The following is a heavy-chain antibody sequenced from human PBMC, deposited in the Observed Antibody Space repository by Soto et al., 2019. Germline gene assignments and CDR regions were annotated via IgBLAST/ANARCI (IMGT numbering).Heavy chain of an antibody. CDR2: INSDGSST. CDR1: GFTFSSLW. D-gene: IGHD3-9*01. J-gene: IGHJ4*02. V-gene: IGHV3-74*01. Sequence: EVQLVESGGGLVQPGGSLRLSCAASGFTFSSLWMHWVRQAPGKGLVWVSRINSDGSSTSYADSVKGRFTISRNNAKNTLYLQMNSLRAEDTAVYYCARVGYDILTGYYDWGQGTLVTVSS. CDR3: ARVGYDILTGYYD.